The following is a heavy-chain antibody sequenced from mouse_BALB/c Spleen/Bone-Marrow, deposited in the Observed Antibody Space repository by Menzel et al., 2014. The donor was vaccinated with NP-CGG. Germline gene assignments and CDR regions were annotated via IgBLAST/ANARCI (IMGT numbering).Heavy chain of an antibody. V-gene: IGHV1-80*01. Sequence: QVQLKESGAELVRPGSSVKISCKASGYAFSRHWMNWVKQRPAQGLEWSGQTYPADGDTNYNGKFKDKATLTADKSSSTASMQLSSITSEYYAVYFCERQGVHDYWGQGTTLTVSS. CDR1: GYAFSRHW. CDR2: TYPADGDT. CDR3: ERQGVHDY. J-gene: IGHJ2*01.